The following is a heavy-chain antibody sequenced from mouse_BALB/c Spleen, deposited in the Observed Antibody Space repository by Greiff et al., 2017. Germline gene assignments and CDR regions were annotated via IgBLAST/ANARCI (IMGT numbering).Heavy chain of an antibody. V-gene: IGHV1-54*01. J-gene: IGHJ4*01. CDR3: ARSGTEAMDY. CDR1: GYAFTNYL. Sequence: QVQLQQSGAELVRPGTSVKVSCKASGYAFTNYLIEWVKQRPGQGLEWIGVINPGSGGTNYNEKFKGKATLTADKSSSTAYMQLSSLTSDDSAVYCCARSGTEAMDYWGQGTSVTVSS. CDR2: INPGSGGT. D-gene: IGHD4-1*01.